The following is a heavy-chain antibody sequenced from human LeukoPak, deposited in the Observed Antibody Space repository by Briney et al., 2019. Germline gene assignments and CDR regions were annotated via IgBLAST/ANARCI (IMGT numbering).Heavy chain of an antibody. Sequence: GGSLRLSCVGFGFSFSDSAIHWVRQAAGKGLEWVGRIRSEPTNFATAYAASVRGRFTISRDDSKNTAYLQMDGLKNEDTALYCFSTNSTPGGNWFDPWGQGTLVTVSS. D-gene: IGHD2-8*01. J-gene: IGHJ5*02. CDR2: IRSEPTNFAT. CDR1: GFSFSDSA. V-gene: IGHV3-73*01. CDR3: STNSTPGGNWFDP.